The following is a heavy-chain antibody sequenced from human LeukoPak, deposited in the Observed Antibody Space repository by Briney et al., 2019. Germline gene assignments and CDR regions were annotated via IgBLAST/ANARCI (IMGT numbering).Heavy chain of an antibody. V-gene: IGHV4-4*07. Sequence: TLSLTCTVSGASISAFHWTWFRQPAGKGLEWIGLIYNSGSTLFNPSLKSRVAMSVDLTKNQLSLKLTSVTAADTVMYYCARKDGDYWGRGTLVTVSS. CDR2: IYNSGST. J-gene: IGHJ4*02. CDR1: GASISAFH. CDR3: ARKDGDY.